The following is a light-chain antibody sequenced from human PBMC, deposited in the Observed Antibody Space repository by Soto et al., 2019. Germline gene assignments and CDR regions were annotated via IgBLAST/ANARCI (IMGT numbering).Light chain of an antibody. Sequence: MVFTRSPGTLSLSPGERATLSCSASQSVRTNYLAWYQQKPGQAPRLLIYGASSRATGIPVRFSGSGSGTDFTLTVSSLEPEDFVVYYCQQYGRSQTFGQGTKLDIK. CDR2: GAS. CDR3: QQYGRSQT. V-gene: IGKV3-20*01. CDR1: QSVRTNY. J-gene: IGKJ1*01.